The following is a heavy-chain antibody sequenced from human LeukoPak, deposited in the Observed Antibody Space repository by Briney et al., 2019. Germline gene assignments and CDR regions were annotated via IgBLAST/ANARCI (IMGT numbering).Heavy chain of an antibody. V-gene: IGHV3-23*01. J-gene: IGHJ5*01. D-gene: IGHD3-22*01. CDR3: AKDRANFHENSGHYYRRDGDS. CDR1: GFTFYMYA. CDR2: MCGTAGCT. Sequence: PGGSLRLSCQASGFTFYMYAMSWVRQAPGEGLEWVASMCGTAGCTFYPDSVKGRFTISRDNSKNVLYLRMNSLPAEDTAIYYCAKDRANFHENSGHYYRRDGDSWGQGTLVTVSS.